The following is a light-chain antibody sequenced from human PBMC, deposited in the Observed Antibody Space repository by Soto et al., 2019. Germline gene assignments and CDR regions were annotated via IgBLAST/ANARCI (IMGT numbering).Light chain of an antibody. Sequence: EIVLTQSPATLSLSPGERATLSCRASQSVSSYLAWYQQKPGQAPRLLIYDASSRATGIPARFSGSGSGTDFTLTISSLEPEDFAVYYCQQRSNWPGFGQGTKLEIK. V-gene: IGKV3-11*01. J-gene: IGKJ2*03. CDR3: QQRSNWPG. CDR2: DAS. CDR1: QSVSSY.